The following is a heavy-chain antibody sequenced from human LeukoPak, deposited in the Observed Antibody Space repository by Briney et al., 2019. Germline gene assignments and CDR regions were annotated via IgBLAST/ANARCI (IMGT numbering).Heavy chain of an antibody. CDR3: ARDKGSSWSEELDY. CDR2: ISSSSSYI. CDR1: GFTFSTYS. J-gene: IGHJ4*02. Sequence: GGSLRLSCAASGFTFSTYSMNWVRQAPGKGLEWVSSISSSSSYIYYADSVKGRFTISRDNAKNSLSLQMNSLRAEDTAVYYCARDKGSSWSEELDYWGQGTLVTVSS. D-gene: IGHD6-13*01. V-gene: IGHV3-21*01.